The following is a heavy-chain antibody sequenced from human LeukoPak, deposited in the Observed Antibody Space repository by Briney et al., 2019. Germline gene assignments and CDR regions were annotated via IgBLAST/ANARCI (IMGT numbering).Heavy chain of an antibody. V-gene: IGHV3-30*04. CDR2: ISYDGSNK. J-gene: IGHJ4*02. CDR3: ARGVGGGSSWYNF. Sequence: PGGSLRLSCAASGFTFSSYAMHWVRQAPGKGLEWVAVISYDGSNKYYADSVKGRFTISRDNSKNTLYLQMNSLRAEDTAVYYCARGVGGGSSWYNFWGQGSLFTVSS. CDR1: GFTFSSYA. D-gene: IGHD6-13*01.